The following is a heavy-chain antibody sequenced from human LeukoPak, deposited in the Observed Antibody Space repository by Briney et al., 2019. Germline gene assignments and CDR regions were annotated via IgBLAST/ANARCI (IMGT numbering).Heavy chain of an antibody. CDR3: ASTPHSSGWYYYYGMDV. Sequence: ASVKVSCKASGYTFTSYGISWVRQAPGQGLEWMGWISAYNGNTNYAQKLQGRVTMTTDTSTSTAYMELRSLRSDDTAVYYCASTPHSSGWYYYYGMDVWGQGTTVTVSS. D-gene: IGHD6-19*01. CDR1: GYTFTSYG. V-gene: IGHV1-18*01. CDR2: ISAYNGNT. J-gene: IGHJ6*02.